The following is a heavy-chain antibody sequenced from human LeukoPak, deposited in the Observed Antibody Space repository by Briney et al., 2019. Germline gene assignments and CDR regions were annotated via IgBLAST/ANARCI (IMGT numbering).Heavy chain of an antibody. CDR3: ARDPTYYYDSSGSNHREYFDY. V-gene: IGHV4-4*07. D-gene: IGHD3-22*01. J-gene: IGHJ4*02. CDR2: IYISGST. CDR1: GGSISSYY. Sequence: SETLSLTCTVSGGSISSYYWSWIRQPAGKGLEWIGRIYISGSTNYNPSLKSRVTMSVDTSKNQFSLKLSSVTAADTAVYYCARDPTYYYDSSGSNHREYFDYWGQGTLVTVSS.